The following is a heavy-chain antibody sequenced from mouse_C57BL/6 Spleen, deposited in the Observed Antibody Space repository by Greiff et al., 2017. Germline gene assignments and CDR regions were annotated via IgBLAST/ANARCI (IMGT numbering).Heavy chain of an antibody. Sequence: QVQLQQPGAELVKPGASVKLSCKASVYTFTSYWMHWVKQRPGQGLEWIGMIHPNSGSTNYNEKFKSKATLTVDKSSSTAYMQLSSLTSEDSAVYYCARPHYYARDYWGQGTSVTVSS. CDR1: VYTFTSYW. J-gene: IGHJ4*01. V-gene: IGHV1-64*01. CDR2: IHPNSGST. CDR3: ARPHYYARDY.